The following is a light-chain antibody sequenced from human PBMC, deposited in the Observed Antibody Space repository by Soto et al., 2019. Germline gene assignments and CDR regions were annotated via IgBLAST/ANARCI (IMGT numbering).Light chain of an antibody. V-gene: IGKV1-5*01. CDR1: QSISSW. Sequence: DIQITQSPSPLSASVGDRVTITCRASQSISSWLAWYQQKPGKAPKLLIYGASSLESGVPSRFSGSGSGTEFTLTISSLQPDDFATYYCQQYNSYPFTFGPGTKVDI. CDR2: GAS. J-gene: IGKJ3*01. CDR3: QQYNSYPFT.